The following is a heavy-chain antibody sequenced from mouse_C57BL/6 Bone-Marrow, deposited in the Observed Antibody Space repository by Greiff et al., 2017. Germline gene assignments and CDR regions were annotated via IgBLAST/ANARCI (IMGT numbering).Heavy chain of an antibody. J-gene: IGHJ1*03. CDR3: ARDDLRRGYFHV. CDR2: IYPGDGDT. D-gene: IGHD2-12*01. V-gene: IGHV1-80*01. Sequence: QVQLQQSGAELVKPGASVKISCKASGYAFSSYWMNWVKQRPGKGLEWIGQIYPGDGDTNYNGKFKGKATLTADKSSSTAYMQLSSLTSEDSAVYFCARDDLRRGYFHVWGTGTTVTVSS. CDR1: GYAFSSYW.